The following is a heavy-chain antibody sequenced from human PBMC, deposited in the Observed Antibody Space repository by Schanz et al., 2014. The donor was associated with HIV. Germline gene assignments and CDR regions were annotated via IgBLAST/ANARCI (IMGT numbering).Heavy chain of an antibody. D-gene: IGHD6-6*01. CDR2: IWYDGSNQ. CDR3: ARAFSVGQLVRVVNS. CDR1: GFTFSSFG. J-gene: IGHJ4*02. Sequence: QVQLAESGGGVVQPGGSLRLSCAASGFTFSSFGMHWVRQAPGKGLEWVALIWYDGSNQYYADSVKGRFTISRDNSKNTLYLQMNSLRAEDTAVYYCARAFSVGQLVRVVNSWGQGTPVTVSS. V-gene: IGHV3-33*01.